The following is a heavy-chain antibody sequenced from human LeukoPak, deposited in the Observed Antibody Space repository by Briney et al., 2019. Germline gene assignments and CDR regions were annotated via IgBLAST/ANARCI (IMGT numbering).Heavy chain of an antibody. CDR3: ARRGTIAVPVFWFDP. CDR1: GFRFKTYW. CDR2: IKQDGSEK. Sequence: GGSLRLSCAAPGFRFKTYWMSWFRQAPGKGRGWVANIKQDGSEKYYLDSLEGRFTISRDNAKNSVYLQINRPRAEDTAVYYCARRGTIAVPVFWFDPWGQGTLVIVSS. D-gene: IGHD6-19*01. J-gene: IGHJ5*02. V-gene: IGHV3-7*01.